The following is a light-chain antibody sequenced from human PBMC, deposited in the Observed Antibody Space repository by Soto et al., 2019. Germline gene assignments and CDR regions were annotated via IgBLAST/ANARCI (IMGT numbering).Light chain of an antibody. CDR1: SSDVGRYNY. CDR3: SAYAGSSNLV. Sequence: QSALTQPPSASGSPGQSVTISCTGTSSDVGRYNYVSWYQQYPGTAPKLIISEVTKRPSGVPDRFSGSKSGNTASLTVSGLQPEDEADYYCSAYAGSSNLVFGGGTKLTVL. J-gene: IGLJ2*01. V-gene: IGLV2-8*01. CDR2: EVT.